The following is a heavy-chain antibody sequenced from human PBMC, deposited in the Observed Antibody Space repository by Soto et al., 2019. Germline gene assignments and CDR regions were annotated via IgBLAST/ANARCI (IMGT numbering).Heavy chain of an antibody. CDR3: ARGEYCSGGSCYMYYYYGMDV. CDR1: GGTFSSYA. D-gene: IGHD2-15*01. Sequence: SVKVSCKASGGTFSSYAISWVRQAPGQGLEWVGGIIPIFGTANYAQKFQGRVTITADESTSTAYMELSSLRSEDTAVYYCARGEYCSGGSCYMYYYYGMDVWGQGTTVTVSS. CDR2: IIPIFGTA. V-gene: IGHV1-69*13. J-gene: IGHJ6*02.